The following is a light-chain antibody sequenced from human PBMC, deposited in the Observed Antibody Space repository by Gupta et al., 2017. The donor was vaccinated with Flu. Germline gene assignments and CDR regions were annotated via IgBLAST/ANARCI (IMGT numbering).Light chain of an antibody. V-gene: IGLV1-44*01. J-gene: IGLJ1*01. CDR3: AAWDDSLTGHYV. CDR2: GNS. Sequence: SSNIGSNAVNWYLQVPGTAPRLLIYGNSQRPSGVLARFSGSKSGTSASLAISGLQSEDEATYYCAAWDDSLTGHYVFGSGTAVTVL. CDR1: SSNIGSNA.